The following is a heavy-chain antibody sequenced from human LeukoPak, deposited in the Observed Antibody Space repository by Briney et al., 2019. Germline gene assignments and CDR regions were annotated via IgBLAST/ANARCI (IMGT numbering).Heavy chain of an antibody. Sequence: GGSLRLSCAASGIILSSYWMSWVRQAPGKGLEWVANIKQDGSEKWYVDSVKGRFTISRDNAKNSLYLQMNSLRVEDTAVYYCARNVRLGSGELSFAPFKNWFDPWGQGTLVTVSS. CDR1: GIILSSYW. V-gene: IGHV3-7*01. CDR2: IKQDGSEK. CDR3: ARNVRLGSGELSFAPFKNWFDP. D-gene: IGHD3-16*02. J-gene: IGHJ5*02.